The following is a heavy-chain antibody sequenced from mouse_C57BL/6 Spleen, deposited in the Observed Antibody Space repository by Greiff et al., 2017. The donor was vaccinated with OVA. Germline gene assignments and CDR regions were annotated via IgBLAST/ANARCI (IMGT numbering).Heavy chain of an antibody. J-gene: IGHJ1*03. V-gene: IGHV14-2*01. CDR3: ARAIYYGNFLTV. CDR2: IDPEDGET. Sequence: VQLKQSGAELVKPGASVKLSCTASGFNIKDYYMHWVKQRTEQGLEWIGRIDPEDGETKYAQKFQGKATITADTSSNTAYLQLSSLTSEDTAVYYCARAIYYGNFLTVWGTGTTVTVSS. CDR1: GFNIKDYY. D-gene: IGHD2-1*01.